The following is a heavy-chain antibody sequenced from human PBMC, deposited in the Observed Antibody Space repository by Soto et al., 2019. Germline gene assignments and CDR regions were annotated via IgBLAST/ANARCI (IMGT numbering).Heavy chain of an antibody. D-gene: IGHD5-18*01. J-gene: IGHJ4*02. Sequence: EVQLVESGGGLVQPGGSLRLSCAASGFTFSSYSMNWVRQAPGKGLEWVSYISSSSSTIYYADSVKGRFTISRDNAKNSLYRQMKSRRAEDTAVYYCARDSGYSYGPFDYWGQGTLVTVSS. CDR3: ARDSGYSYGPFDY. CDR1: GFTFSSYS. V-gene: IGHV3-48*01. CDR2: ISSSSSTI.